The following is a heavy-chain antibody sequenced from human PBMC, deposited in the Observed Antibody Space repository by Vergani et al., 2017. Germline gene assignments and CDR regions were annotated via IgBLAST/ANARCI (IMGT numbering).Heavy chain of an antibody. CDR2: INPSGGST. CDR1: GYTFTSYY. Sequence: QVQLVQSGAEVKKPGASVKVSCKASGYTFTSYYMHWVRQAPGQGLEWMGIINPSGGSTSYAQKFQGRVTMTRDTSTSTVYMELSSLRAEDTAVYYCASRIAAAGFDPWGQGTLVTVSS. D-gene: IGHD6-13*01. CDR3: ASRIAAAGFDP. J-gene: IGHJ5*02. V-gene: IGHV1-46*01.